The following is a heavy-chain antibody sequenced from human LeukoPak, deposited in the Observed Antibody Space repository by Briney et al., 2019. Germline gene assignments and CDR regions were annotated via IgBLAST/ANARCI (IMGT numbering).Heavy chain of an antibody. CDR3: ARDRPEEQWLVSLFDY. V-gene: IGHV3-21*01. D-gene: IGHD6-19*01. Sequence: GGSLRLSCAASGFIFSSYNMNWVRQAPGEGLEWVSSISSRNNYLYYADSVNGRFTISRDNSKNTLYLQMNSLRAEDTAVYYCARDRPEEQWLVSLFDYWGQGTLVTVSS. CDR2: ISSRNNYL. J-gene: IGHJ4*02. CDR1: GFIFSSYN.